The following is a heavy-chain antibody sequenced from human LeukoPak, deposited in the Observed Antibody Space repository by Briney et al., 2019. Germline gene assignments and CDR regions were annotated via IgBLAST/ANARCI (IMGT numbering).Heavy chain of an antibody. J-gene: IGHJ4*02. D-gene: IGHD2-15*01. CDR2: ISGSGGST. CDR1: GFTFSSYA. V-gene: IGHV3-23*01. Sequence: GGSLRLSCAASGFTFSSYAMSWVRQAPGKGLEWVSAISGSGGSTYYADSVKGRFTISRDNSKNTLYLQMNSLRAEDMAVYYCAKDGLRVAATLYYFDYWGQGTLVTVSS. CDR3: AKDGLRVAATLYYFDY.